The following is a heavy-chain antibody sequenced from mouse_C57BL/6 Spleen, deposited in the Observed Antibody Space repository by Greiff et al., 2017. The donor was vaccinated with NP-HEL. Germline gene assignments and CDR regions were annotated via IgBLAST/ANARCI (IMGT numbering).Heavy chain of an antibody. CDR1: GYTFTEYT. V-gene: IGHV1-62-2*01. J-gene: IGHJ1*03. D-gene: IGHD1-1*01. CDR3: ASHEAGWNSYGSSYGWYFYV. Sequence: QVQLQQSGAELVKPGASVKLSCKASGYTFTEYTIHWVKQRSGQGLEWIGWFYPGSGSIKYNENFKDKATLTADKSSSTVYMELSRLTFEDSAVYFCASHEAGWNSYGSSYGWYFYVWGTGPTVTVSS. CDR2: FYPGSGSI.